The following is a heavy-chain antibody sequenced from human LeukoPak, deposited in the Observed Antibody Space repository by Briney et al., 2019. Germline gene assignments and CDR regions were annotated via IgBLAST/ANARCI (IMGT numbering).Heavy chain of an antibody. D-gene: IGHD6-13*01. CDR1: GYTLTEFS. V-gene: IGHV1-24*01. CDR2: FDPEDGET. Sequence: ASVKVSCKVSGYTLTEFSMHWVRQAPGKGLEWMGGFDPEDGETIYAQKFQGRVTMTEDTSTDTAYMELSSLRSEDTAVYYCATPAAAVIQYFDYWGQGTLVTVSS. CDR3: ATPAAAVIQYFDY. J-gene: IGHJ4*02.